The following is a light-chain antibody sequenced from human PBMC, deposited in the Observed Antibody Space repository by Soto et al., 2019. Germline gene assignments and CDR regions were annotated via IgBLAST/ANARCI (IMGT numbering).Light chain of an antibody. Sequence: EIVLTQSPGTLSLSAGERATLSCRASQSLTSSYLAWYQQKPGQAPRLLIYGASSRATGIPARFTGSRSGTEFTLTISRLEPEDFAVYYCQQYDGSSRTFGQGTKVDIK. CDR2: GAS. CDR3: QQYDGSSRT. V-gene: IGKV3-20*01. CDR1: QSLTSSY. J-gene: IGKJ1*01.